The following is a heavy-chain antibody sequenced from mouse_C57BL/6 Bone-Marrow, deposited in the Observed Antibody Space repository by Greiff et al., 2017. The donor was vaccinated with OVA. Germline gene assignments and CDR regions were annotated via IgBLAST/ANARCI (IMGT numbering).Heavy chain of an antibody. CDR1: GYTFTNYW. Sequence: VQGVESGAELVRPGTSVKMSCKASGYTFTNYWIGWAKQRPGHGLEWIGDIYPGGGYTNYTEKFKGKATLTADTSSRTAYMQFSSLTSEDSYIYSCAIYYDGAMEYWGQGTAVTVSS. V-gene: IGHV1-63*01. CDR3: AIYYDGAMEY. CDR2: IYPGGGYT. D-gene: IGHD1-1*01. J-gene: IGHJ4*01.